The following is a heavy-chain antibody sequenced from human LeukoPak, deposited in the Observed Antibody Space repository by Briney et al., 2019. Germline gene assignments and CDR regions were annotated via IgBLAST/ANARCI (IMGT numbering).Heavy chain of an antibody. CDR1: GGSISGYY. D-gene: IGHD3-16*02. V-gene: IGHV4-31*03. CDR3: ARVGSRIMSSFGGVIVPQNFDY. CDR2: IYYSGTT. J-gene: IGHJ4*02. Sequence: SQTLSLTCTVSGGSISGYYWSWIRQHPGKGLEWNGYIYYSGTTYYNPSLKTRVTISLDTSKNQFSLSLSSVTAADTAVYYCARVGSRIMSSFGGVIVPQNFDYWGQGTLVTVSS.